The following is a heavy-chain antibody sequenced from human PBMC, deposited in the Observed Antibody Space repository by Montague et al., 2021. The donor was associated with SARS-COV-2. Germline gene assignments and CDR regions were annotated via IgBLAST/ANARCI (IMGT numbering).Heavy chain of an antibody. V-gene: IGHV4-39*01. CDR2: IYYSGST. J-gene: IGHJ3*02. CDR1: GDSISNHY. D-gene: IGHD3-22*01. Sequence: SETLSLTCSVSGDSISNHYWGWIRQPPGKGLEWIGSIYYSGSTYYNPSLKSRVTISVDTSKNQFSLKLSSVTAADTAVYYCASPTYYYDSSGSDAFDIWGQGTMVTASS. CDR3: ASPTYYYDSSGSDAFDI.